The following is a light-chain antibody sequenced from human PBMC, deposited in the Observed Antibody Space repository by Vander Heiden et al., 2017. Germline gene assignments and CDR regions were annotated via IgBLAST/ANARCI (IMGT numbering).Light chain of an antibody. J-gene: IGLJ2*01. CDR3: QSYDNSLSGSL. CDR2: GNN. V-gene: IGLV1-40*01. Sequence: QSVLTQPPSVSAAPGQRVTISCTGSSSNIGAGYDVHWYQQLPGTAPKLLIYGNNNRPSGVPDRFSGSKSGTSASLAVTGLQAEDEADYYCQSYDNSLSGSLFGGGTKLTVL. CDR1: SSNIGAGYD.